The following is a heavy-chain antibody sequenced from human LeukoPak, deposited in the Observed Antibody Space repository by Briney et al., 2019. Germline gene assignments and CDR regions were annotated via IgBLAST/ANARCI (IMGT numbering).Heavy chain of an antibody. Sequence: GSLRLSCAASGFTVSSNYMSWIRQPPGKGLEWIGSIYYSGSTYYNPSLKSRVTISVDTSKNQFSLKLSSVTAADTAVYYCARMIRSRLGYYYYGMDVWGQGTMVTVSS. D-gene: IGHD3-16*01. CDR1: GFTVSSNY. CDR3: ARMIRSRLGYYYYGMDV. J-gene: IGHJ6*02. V-gene: IGHV4-39*07. CDR2: IYYSGST.